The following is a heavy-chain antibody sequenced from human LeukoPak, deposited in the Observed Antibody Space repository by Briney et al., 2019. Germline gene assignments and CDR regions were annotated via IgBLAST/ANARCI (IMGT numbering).Heavy chain of an antibody. J-gene: IGHJ3*02. CDR1: GGSVSSGTYY. D-gene: IGHD2-15*01. Sequence: PSETLSLTCTVSGGSVSSGTYYWTWIRQPPGKGLEWIGYISYSGSTNDNPSLKSRVTISVDTSKSQFSLNLSSVTAADTAVYYCARRGSGGRSFDIWGQGTMVTVSS. CDR3: ARRGSGGRSFDI. CDR2: ISYSGST. V-gene: IGHV4-61*01.